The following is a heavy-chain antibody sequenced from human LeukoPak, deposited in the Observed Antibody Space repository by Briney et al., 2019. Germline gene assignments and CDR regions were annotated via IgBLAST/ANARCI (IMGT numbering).Heavy chain of an antibody. Sequence: SENLSLTCTVSGGSISSGGYYWSWIRQHPGKGLEWIGYIYYSGSTYYNPSLKSRVTISVDTSKNQFSLKLSSVTAADTAVYYCARSIAAAKRYFDYWGQGTLVTVSS. CDR3: ARSIAAAKRYFDY. CDR1: GGSISSGGYY. J-gene: IGHJ4*02. V-gene: IGHV4-31*03. D-gene: IGHD6-13*01. CDR2: IYYSGST.